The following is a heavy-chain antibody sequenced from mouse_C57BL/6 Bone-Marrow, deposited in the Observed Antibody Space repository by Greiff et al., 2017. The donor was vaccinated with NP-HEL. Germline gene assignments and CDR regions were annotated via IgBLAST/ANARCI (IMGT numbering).Heavy chain of an antibody. J-gene: IGHJ4*01. D-gene: IGHD2-5*01. Sequence: EVKLMESGGDLVKPGGSLKLSCAASGFTFSSYGMSWVRQTPDKRLEWVATISSGGSYTYYPDSVKGRFTISRDNAKNTLYLQMSSLKSEDTAMYYCARSYYSNFYYYAMDYWGQGTSVTVSS. CDR1: GFTFSSYG. CDR2: ISSGGSYT. V-gene: IGHV5-6*01. CDR3: ARSYYSNFYYYAMDY.